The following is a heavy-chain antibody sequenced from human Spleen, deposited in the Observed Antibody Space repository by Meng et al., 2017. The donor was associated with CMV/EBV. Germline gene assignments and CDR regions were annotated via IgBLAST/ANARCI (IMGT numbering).Heavy chain of an antibody. Sequence: TCAVYGGSFSGYYWSWIRQPPGKGLEWIGEINHSGSTNYNPSLKSRVTISVDKSKNQFSLKVSSVTAADTAVYYCARRVVGARHFDYWGQGTLVTVSS. D-gene: IGHD3-3*01. J-gene: IGHJ4*02. CDR2: INHSGST. V-gene: IGHV4-34*01. CDR3: ARRVVGARHFDY. CDR1: GGSFSGYY.